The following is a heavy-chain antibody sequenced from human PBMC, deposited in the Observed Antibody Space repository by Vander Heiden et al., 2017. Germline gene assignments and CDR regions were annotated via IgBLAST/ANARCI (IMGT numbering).Heavy chain of an antibody. CDR3: VKPHSGSPWVIFDQ. J-gene: IGHJ4*02. CDR1: GFSFSDYA. V-gene: IGHV3-64D*06. D-gene: IGHD1-26*01. CDR2: ISNNGGRT. Sequence: EVLLVESGGGLVQPGGSLRLSCPGSGFSFSDYAMHWVRQAPGKGLEYVSAISNNGGRTYLPDSLKGRFTISRDNSKNTLYLQMRGLRADDTAVYYGVKPHSGSPWVIFDQWGQGTLVTVSS.